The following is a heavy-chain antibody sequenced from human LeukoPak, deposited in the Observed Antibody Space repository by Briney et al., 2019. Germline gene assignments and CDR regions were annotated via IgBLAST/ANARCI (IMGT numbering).Heavy chain of an antibody. D-gene: IGHD3-10*01. V-gene: IGHV3-7*01. CDR1: GFTFSSYW. J-gene: IGHJ4*02. CDR3: ARYGSGKYSLFGY. Sequence: GGSLRLSCAASGFTFSSYWMSWVRQAPGKGLEWVANIKQDGSEKYYVDSVKGRFTISRDNAKNSLYLQMNSLRAEDTAMYYCARYGSGKYSLFGYWGQGTLVTVSS. CDR2: IKQDGSEK.